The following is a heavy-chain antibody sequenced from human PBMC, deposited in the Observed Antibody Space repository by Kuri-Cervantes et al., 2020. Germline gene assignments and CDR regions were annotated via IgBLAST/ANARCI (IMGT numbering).Heavy chain of an antibody. V-gene: IGHV1-2*02. CDR3: ARSGIAAAGTNYYYGMDV. J-gene: IGHJ6*02. D-gene: IGHD6-13*01. CDR2: INPNSGGT. CDR1: GYTFTGYY. Sequence: VSVKVSCKASGYTFTGYYMHWVRQAPGQGLEWMGWINPNSGGTNYAQKFQGRVTMTRDTSISTAYMELSRLRSDDTAVYYCARSGIAAAGTNYYYGMDVWGQGTTVTVSS.